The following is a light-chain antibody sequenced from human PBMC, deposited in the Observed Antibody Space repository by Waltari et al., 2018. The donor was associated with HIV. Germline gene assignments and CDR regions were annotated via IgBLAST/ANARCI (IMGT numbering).Light chain of an antibody. Sequence: EIVLRQSPGTLSLCPGDRATLFCRPSQSVDSNYISCYQHKSGQPPRLLIYGASNRATGIPDKFGGSGSGTRFSLSINRLAPGDFAMYYCQQYGASPTFGQGTKVE. CDR1: QSVDSNY. J-gene: IGKJ1*01. V-gene: IGKV3-20*01. CDR2: GAS. CDR3: QQYGASPT.